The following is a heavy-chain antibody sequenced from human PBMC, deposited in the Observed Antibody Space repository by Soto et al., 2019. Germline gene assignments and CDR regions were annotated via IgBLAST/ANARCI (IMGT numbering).Heavy chain of an antibody. Sequence: QVQLVESGGGLVKPGGSLRLSCVASGFTFRNYFMNWIRQAPGKGPEWLSYISSDESTVFYADSLKGRFTTSMDNAKNSVSLQMNSLRAEDTAVYYCATLTATRDYWGQGSLVTVSS. J-gene: IGHJ4*02. V-gene: IGHV3-11*01. CDR3: ATLTATRDY. CDR2: ISSDESTV. D-gene: IGHD2-21*02. CDR1: GFTFRNYF.